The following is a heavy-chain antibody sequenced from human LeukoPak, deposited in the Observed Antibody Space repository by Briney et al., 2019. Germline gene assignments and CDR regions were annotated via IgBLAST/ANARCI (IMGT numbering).Heavy chain of an antibody. CDR1: GFTFIDYD. V-gene: IGHV3-13*01. Sequence: GGSLRLSCAASGFTFIDYDMHWVRHVIGKGLEWVSAIRIRGDTHYSGSVKGRFTISRENAESSSYLQMNSLRAEDTAVYYCARGGIQVSGIDEFDYWGQGTLVTVSS. CDR2: IRIRGDT. D-gene: IGHD6-19*01. CDR3: ARGGIQVSGIDEFDY. J-gene: IGHJ4*02.